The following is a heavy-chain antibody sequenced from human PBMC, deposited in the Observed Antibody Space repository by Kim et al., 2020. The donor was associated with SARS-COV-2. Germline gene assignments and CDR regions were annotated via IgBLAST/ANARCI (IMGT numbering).Heavy chain of an antibody. Sequence: SETLSLTCAVYGGSFSGYYWSWIRQPPGKGLEWIGEINHSGSTNYNPSLKSRVTISVDTSKNQFSLKLSSVTAADTAVYYCARRITMVRGRGWFDPWGQG. D-gene: IGHD3-10*01. CDR1: GGSFSGYY. V-gene: IGHV4-34*01. J-gene: IGHJ5*02. CDR2: INHSGST. CDR3: ARRITMVRGRGWFDP.